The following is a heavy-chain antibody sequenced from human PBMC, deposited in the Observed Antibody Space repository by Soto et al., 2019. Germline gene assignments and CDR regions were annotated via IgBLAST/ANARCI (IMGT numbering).Heavy chain of an antibody. Sequence: SVKVSCKASGFTFTSSAMQWVRQARGQRLEWIGWIVVGSGNTNYAQKFQERVTITRDMSTSTAYMELSSLRSEDTAVYYCAAVSDIVVVVAAAFDIWGQGTMVTVSS. D-gene: IGHD2-15*01. J-gene: IGHJ3*02. V-gene: IGHV1-58*02. CDR2: IVVGSGNT. CDR1: GFTFTSSA. CDR3: AAVSDIVVVVAAAFDI.